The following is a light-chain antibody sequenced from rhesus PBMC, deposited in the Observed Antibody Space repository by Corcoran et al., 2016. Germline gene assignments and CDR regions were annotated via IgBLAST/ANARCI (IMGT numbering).Light chain of an antibody. V-gene: IGKV1-74*01. CDR2: AAS. CDR3: QHSYGTPHS. J-gene: IGKJ2*01. Sequence: DIQMTQSPSSLSASVGDRVTITCRASENVNNYLHWYQQKPGKAPKLLIYAASTLQSGVPSRFSGSGARTDYTFTISSLQPEDVATYYCQHSYGTPHSFGQGTKVEIK. CDR1: ENVNNY.